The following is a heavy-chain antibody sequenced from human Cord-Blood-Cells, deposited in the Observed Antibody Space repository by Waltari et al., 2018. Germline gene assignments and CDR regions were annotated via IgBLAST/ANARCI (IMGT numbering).Heavy chain of an antibody. CDR1: GFTFRRYS. D-gene: IGHD1-26*01. CDR2: ISSSSSYI. Sequence: EVQLVESGGGLVKPGGSLRLSCAASGFTFRRYSTNWVRQAPGKGLEWVSSISSSSSYIYYADSVKGRFTISRDNAKNSLYLQMNSLRAEDTAVYYCASQGATPFDYWGQGTLVTVSS. V-gene: IGHV3-21*01. J-gene: IGHJ4*02. CDR3: ASQGATPFDY.